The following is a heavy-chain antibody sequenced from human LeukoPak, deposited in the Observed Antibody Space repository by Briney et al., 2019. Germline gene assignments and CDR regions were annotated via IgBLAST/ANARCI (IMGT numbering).Heavy chain of an antibody. D-gene: IGHD3-10*01. J-gene: IGHJ6*03. Sequence: GGSLRLSCAASGFTFSSYAMHWVRQAPGKGLEWVAVISYDGSNKYYADSVKGRFTISRDNSKDTLYLQMNSLRAEDTAVYYCAREWFGELFTEDYYYYMDVWGKGTTVTVSS. CDR1: GFTFSSYA. CDR2: ISYDGSNK. CDR3: AREWFGELFTEDYYYYMDV. V-gene: IGHV3-30*04.